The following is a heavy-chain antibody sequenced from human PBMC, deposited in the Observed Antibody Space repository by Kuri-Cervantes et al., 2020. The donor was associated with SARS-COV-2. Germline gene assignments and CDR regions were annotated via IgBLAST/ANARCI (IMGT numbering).Heavy chain of an antibody. Sequence: GESLKISCAASGFTFSSYSMNWVRQAPGKGLEWVSSISSSSSYIYYADSVKGRFTISRDNAKNSLYLQMNSLRAEDTAVYYCARENRMTTVTHYYYYGMDVWGQGTTVTGSS. V-gene: IGHV3-21*01. D-gene: IGHD4-17*01. CDR2: ISSSSSYI. CDR3: ARENRMTTVTHYYYYGMDV. J-gene: IGHJ6*02. CDR1: GFTFSSYS.